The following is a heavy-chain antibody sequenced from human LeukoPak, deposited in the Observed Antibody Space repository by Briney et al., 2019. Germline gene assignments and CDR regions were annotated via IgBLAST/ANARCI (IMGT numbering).Heavy chain of an antibody. CDR1: GFTFSSYW. CDR3: ATGGSSGWYHFEY. CDR2: INSDGSTT. D-gene: IGHD6-19*01. J-gene: IGHJ4*02. V-gene: IGHV3-74*03. Sequence: GGSLRLSCAASGFTFSSYWMHWVRQAPGKGLVWVSLINSDGSTTKYADSVKGRFTMSRDNAKNTLYLEMNSLRGEDTAVYYCATGGSSGWYHFEYWGQGTLVTVSS.